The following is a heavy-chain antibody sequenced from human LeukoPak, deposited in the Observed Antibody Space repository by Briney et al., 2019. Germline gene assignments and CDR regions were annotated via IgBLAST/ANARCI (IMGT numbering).Heavy chain of an antibody. CDR1: GFTFSSYV. D-gene: IGHD3-10*01. CDR2: ISSNGYNT. V-gene: IGHV3-64*02. J-gene: IGHJ4*02. CDR3: ARVSGSGSFFEY. Sequence: GGSLRLSCAASGFTFSSYVMYWVRQAPGKGLEYVSTISSNGYNTYYADSVKGRFTISRDNSKNTLYLQMGSLRAEDMAVYYCARVSGSGSFFEYWGQGTLVTVSS.